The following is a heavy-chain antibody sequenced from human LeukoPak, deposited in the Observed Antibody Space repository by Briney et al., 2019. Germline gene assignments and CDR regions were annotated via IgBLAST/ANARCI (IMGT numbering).Heavy chain of an antibody. CDR3: ARDFKTEESRYYDY. CDR2: INPNTGDA. CDR1: GYTFTAYF. Sequence: ASLKVSCKASGYTFTAYFLHWVRQAPGQGPEWMGWINPNTGDAYFAQKFQGRVTMARDTSISTAYMELSSLRFDDTAVYYCARDFKTEESRYYDYWGQGTPVTVSS. J-gene: IGHJ4*02. V-gene: IGHV1-2*02. D-gene: IGHD7-27*01.